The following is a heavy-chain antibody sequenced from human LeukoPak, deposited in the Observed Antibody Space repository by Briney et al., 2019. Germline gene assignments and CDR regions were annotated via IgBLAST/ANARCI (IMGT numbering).Heavy chain of an antibody. CDR2: ISGDGTRT. Sequence: GGPLRLSCAASGITFDDDAMHWVRQAPGKGLEWVSLISGDGTRTHYADSVKGRFTISRDNSKNSLYLQMNSLRTEDTALYYCAKECSGGSCWGDYWGQGTLVTVSS. V-gene: IGHV3-43*02. D-gene: IGHD2-15*01. CDR3: AKECSGGSCWGDY. CDR1: GITFDDDA. J-gene: IGHJ4*02.